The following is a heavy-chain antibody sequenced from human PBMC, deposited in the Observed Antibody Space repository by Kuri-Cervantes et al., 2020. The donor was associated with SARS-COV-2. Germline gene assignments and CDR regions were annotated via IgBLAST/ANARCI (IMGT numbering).Heavy chain of an antibody. D-gene: IGHD4-17*01. Sequence: SVKVSCKASGGTFSSYAISWVRQAPGQGLEWMGGIIPIFGAANYAQKFQGRVTITADESTSTAYMELSSLRPEDTAVYYCARAGRTTAAGDYWGQGTLVTVSS. J-gene: IGHJ4*02. CDR3: ARAGRTTAAGDY. CDR2: IIPIFGAA. V-gene: IGHV1-69*13. CDR1: GGTFSSYA.